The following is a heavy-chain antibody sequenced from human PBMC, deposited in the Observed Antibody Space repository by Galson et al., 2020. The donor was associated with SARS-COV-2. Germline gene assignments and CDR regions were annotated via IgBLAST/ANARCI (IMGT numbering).Heavy chain of an antibody. CDR2: ISGSGGST. CDR1: GFTFSSYA. J-gene: IGHJ2*01. CDR3: AKAEDYNWNDAGYFDL. Sequence: GESLKISCAASGFTFSSYAMSWVRQAPGKGLEWVSVISGSGGSTYYADSVKGRFTISRDNSKNTLYLQMNSLRAEDTAVYYCAKAEDYNWNDAGYFDLWGRGTLVTVSS. V-gene: IGHV3-23*01. D-gene: IGHD1-20*01.